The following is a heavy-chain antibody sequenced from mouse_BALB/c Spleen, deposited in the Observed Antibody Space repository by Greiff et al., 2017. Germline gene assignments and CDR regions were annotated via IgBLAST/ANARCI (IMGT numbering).Heavy chain of an antibody. Sequence: VQLHQSGAELVKPGASVKLSCTASGFNIKDTYMHWVKQRPEQGLEWIGRIDPANGNTKYDPKFQGKATITADTSSNTAYLQLSSLTSEDTAVYYCAKGLLRFYYFDYWGQGTTLTVSS. D-gene: IGHD2-3*01. CDR3: AKGLLRFYYFDY. CDR1: GFNIKDTY. J-gene: IGHJ2*01. CDR2: IDPANGNT. V-gene: IGHV14-3*02.